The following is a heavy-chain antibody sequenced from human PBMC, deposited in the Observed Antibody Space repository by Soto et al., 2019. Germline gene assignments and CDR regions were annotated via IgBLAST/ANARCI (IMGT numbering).Heavy chain of an antibody. J-gene: IGHJ4*02. CDR3: AREGGYSYGFDS. Sequence: QVQLVQSGAEVKKPGASVKVSCKASGYTFTSYDINWVRQATGQGLEWMGWMNPNSGNTGYAQKFQGRVTXXRXXAISTADMELSSLRSEDTAVYYCAREGGYSYGFDSWGQGTLVTVSS. CDR2: MNPNSGNT. D-gene: IGHD5-18*01. CDR1: GYTFTSYD. V-gene: IGHV1-8*01.